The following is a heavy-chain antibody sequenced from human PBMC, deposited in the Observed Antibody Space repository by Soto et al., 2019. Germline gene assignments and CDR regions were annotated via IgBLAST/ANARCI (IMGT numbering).Heavy chain of an antibody. J-gene: IGHJ3*02. CDR1: GYTFTGYY. CDR3: ARSLLITMVRGVIIIDAFDI. D-gene: IGHD3-10*01. CDR2: INPNSGGT. V-gene: IGHV1-2*04. Sequence: GASVKVSCKASGYTFTGYYMHWVRQAPGQGLEWMGWINPNSGGTNYAQKFQGWVTMTRDTSISTAYMELSRLRSDDTAVYYCARSLLITMVRGVIIIDAFDIWGQGTMVTVSS.